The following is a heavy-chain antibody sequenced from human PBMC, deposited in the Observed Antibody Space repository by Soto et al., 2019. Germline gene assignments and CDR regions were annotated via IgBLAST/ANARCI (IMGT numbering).Heavy chain of an antibody. CDR2: TYYRSRWFN. J-gene: IGHJ4*02. CDR3: ARGYSTGWYYFDY. CDR1: GDSVSSNIAA. Sequence: SQTLSLTCVISGDSVSSNIAAWGLIRQSPSRGLEWLGRTYYRSRWFNDYAVSVKSRITINPDTSKNQFSLQLNSVSPEDTAVYYCARGYSTGWYYFDYWGQGALVTVYS. D-gene: IGHD6-19*01. V-gene: IGHV6-1*01.